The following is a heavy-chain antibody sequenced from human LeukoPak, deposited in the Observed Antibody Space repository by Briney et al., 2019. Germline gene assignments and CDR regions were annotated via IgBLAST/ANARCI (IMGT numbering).Heavy chain of an antibody. CDR1: GGSFSGYY. V-gene: IGHV4-34*01. CDR3: ARGYGGYGGNPWFRY. J-gene: IGHJ4*02. D-gene: IGHD4-23*01. CDR2: INHSGST. Sequence: SETLSLTCAVYGGSFSGYYWSWIRQPPGKGLEWIGEINHSGSTNYNPSLKSRVTISVDTSKNQFSLKLSSVTAADTAVYYCARGYGGYGGNPWFRYWGQGTLVTVSS.